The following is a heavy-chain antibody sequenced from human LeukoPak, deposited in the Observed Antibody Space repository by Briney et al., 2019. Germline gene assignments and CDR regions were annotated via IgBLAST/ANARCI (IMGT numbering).Heavy chain of an antibody. Sequence: SVKVTCKASGGTYSSYAISWVRPAAGQGLEWMGGKINIFGTANYAQKFQGRVTITTDESTRTAYMELSSLRSEDTAVYYCARGGTGEGFWSGYYTEYYFDYWGQGTLVTVSS. D-gene: IGHD3-3*01. CDR2: KINIFGTA. J-gene: IGHJ4*02. CDR1: GGTYSSYA. V-gene: IGHV1-69*05. CDR3: ARGGTGEGFWSGYYTEYYFDY.